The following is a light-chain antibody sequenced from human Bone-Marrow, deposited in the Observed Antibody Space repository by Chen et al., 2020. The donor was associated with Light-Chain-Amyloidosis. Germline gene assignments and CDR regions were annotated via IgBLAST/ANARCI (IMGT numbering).Light chain of an antibody. CDR1: ALPMQY. CDR3: QSADSSDTYVV. V-gene: IGLV3-25*03. CDR2: KDS. Sequence: YDLTQPPSVSVSPGQTARIPCSGDALPMQYTYWYQRKPGQAPVLVIFKDSERPSGIPERFSGARSGTTVTLTSSGVRAEDEADYYCQSADSSDTYVVFGGGTQLTVL. J-gene: IGLJ3*02.